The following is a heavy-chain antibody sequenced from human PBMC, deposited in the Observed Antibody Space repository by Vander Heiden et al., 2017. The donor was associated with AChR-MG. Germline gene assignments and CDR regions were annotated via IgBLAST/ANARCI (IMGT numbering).Heavy chain of an antibody. V-gene: IGHV1-69*04. D-gene: IGHD2-2*01. J-gene: IGHJ4*02. CDR2: IIPILGIA. CDR1: GGTFSRYA. CDR3: ARVIRGGYCSSTSCPHYDY. Sequence: QVQLVQSGAEVKKPGSSVKVSCKASGGTFSRYAISWVRQAPGQGLEWMGRIIPILGIANYAQKFQGRVTITADKSTSTAYMELSSLRSEDTAVYYCARVIRGGYCSSTSCPHYDYWGQGTLVTVSS.